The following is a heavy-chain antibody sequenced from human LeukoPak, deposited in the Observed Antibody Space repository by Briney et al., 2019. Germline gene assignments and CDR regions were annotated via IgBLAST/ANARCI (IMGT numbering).Heavy chain of an antibody. CDR2: ISSSGSTI. J-gene: IGHJ6*03. CDR1: GFTFSSYE. V-gene: IGHV3-48*03. Sequence: TGGSLRLSCAASGFTFSSYEMNWVRQAPGKGLEWVSYISSSGSTIYYADSVKGRFTISRDNAKNSLYLQMNSLRAEDTAVYYCARLSSSSGGNYYYYYMDVWGKGTTVTVSS. CDR3: ARLSSSSGGNYYYYYMDV. D-gene: IGHD6-6*01.